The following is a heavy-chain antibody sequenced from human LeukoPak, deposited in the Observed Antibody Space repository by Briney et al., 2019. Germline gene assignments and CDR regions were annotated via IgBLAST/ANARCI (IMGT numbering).Heavy chain of an antibody. Sequence: SETLSLTCTVSGDSISSSSYYWDWIRQPPGKGLEWIGEINHSGSTNYNPSLKSRVTISVDTSKNQFYLRVTSVTAADTAVFYCARGWDGSGSSSPKYYGYFGMDVWGQGTTVTVSS. CDR2: INHSGST. D-gene: IGHD3-10*01. V-gene: IGHV4-39*07. CDR1: GDSISSSSYY. J-gene: IGHJ6*02. CDR3: ARGWDGSGSSSPKYYGYFGMDV.